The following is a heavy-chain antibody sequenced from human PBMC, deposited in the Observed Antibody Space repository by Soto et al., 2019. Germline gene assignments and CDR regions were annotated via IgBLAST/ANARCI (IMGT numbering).Heavy chain of an antibody. CDR3: ATWVDYGDFEGFDF. J-gene: IGHJ4*02. CDR2: VEPNGGGS. V-gene: IGHV1-2*04. D-gene: IGHD4-17*01. CDR1: GYSFTDYK. Sequence: ASVKVSCKTSGYSFTDYKLHWVRQAPGQGLEWMGWVEPNGGGSNSAQKFQGSVTMNWDTSITTAYFDLTRLTTNDTATYFCATWVDYGDFEGFDFWGQGTLVTVSS.